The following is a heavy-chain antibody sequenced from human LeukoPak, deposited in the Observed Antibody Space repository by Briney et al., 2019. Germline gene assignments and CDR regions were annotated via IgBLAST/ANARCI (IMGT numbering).Heavy chain of an antibody. CDR3: TRMTTGHDY. V-gene: IGHV4-34*01. D-gene: IGHD4-17*01. J-gene: IGHJ4*02. CDR1: GASFDDYY. CDR2: INHSGYT. Sequence: SETLSLTCAVSGASFDDYYWAWVRQTPGKGLEWIGEINHSGYTNDSPSLKSRVTLSIDMSRKQFSLNLRSVTVADAGTYYCTRMTTGHDYWGQGTLVTVSS.